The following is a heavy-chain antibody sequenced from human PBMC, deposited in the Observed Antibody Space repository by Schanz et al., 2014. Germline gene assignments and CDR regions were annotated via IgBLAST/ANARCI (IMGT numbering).Heavy chain of an antibody. CDR1: GYTLSAYS. CDR3: ARVQDDIVTGSEYYYGMDV. Sequence: QVQLVQSGTQVKKPGASVKVSCKASGYTLSAYSLHWVRQAPGQGLEWMGWISAYNGNTNYAQKLQGRVTMTTDTSTSTAYMELRSLRSDDAAVYYCARVQDDIVTGSEYYYGMDVWGQGTTVTVSS. J-gene: IGHJ6*02. V-gene: IGHV1-18*01. D-gene: IGHD3-9*01. CDR2: ISAYNGNT.